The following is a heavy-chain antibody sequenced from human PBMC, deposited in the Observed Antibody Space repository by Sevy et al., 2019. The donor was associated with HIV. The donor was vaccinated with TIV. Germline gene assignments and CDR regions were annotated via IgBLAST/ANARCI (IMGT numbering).Heavy chain of an antibody. CDR2: IYYSGST. V-gene: IGHV4-39*01. CDR1: GGSISSSSYY. J-gene: IGHJ5*02. D-gene: IGHD5-12*01. CDR3: ARQAGRRDGYNELDP. Sequence: SETLSLTCTVSGGSISSSSYYWGWIRQPPGKGMEWIGSIYYSGSTYYNPSLKSRVTISVDTSKNQFSLKLSSVTAADTAVYYCARQAGRRDGYNELDPWCQGTLVTVSS.